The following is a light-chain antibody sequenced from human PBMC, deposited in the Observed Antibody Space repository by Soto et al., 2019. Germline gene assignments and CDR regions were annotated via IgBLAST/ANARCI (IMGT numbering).Light chain of an antibody. CDR2: KAS. CDR3: QHYNSYSEA. J-gene: IGKJ1*01. CDR1: QTISSW. Sequence: DIQMTQSPSTLSGSVGDRVTITFRASQTISSWLAWYQQKPGKAPKLLIYKASTLKSGVPSRFSGSGSGTEFTLTISSLQPDDFATYYCQHYNSYSEAFGQGTKADI. V-gene: IGKV1-5*03.